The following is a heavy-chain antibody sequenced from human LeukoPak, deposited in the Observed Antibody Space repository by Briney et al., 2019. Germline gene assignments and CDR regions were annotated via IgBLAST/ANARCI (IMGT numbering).Heavy chain of an antibody. Sequence: GGSLRLSCAASGFTFSSYGMSWVRQAPGKGLEWVSAISGSGGSTYYADSVKGRFTISRDNSKNTLYLQMNSLRAEDTAVYYCAKLGVVVVAATWFLPSDDYWGQGTLVTVSS. CDR2: ISGSGGST. CDR3: AKLGVVVVAATWFLPSDDY. V-gene: IGHV3-23*01. J-gene: IGHJ4*02. CDR1: GFTFSSYG. D-gene: IGHD2-15*01.